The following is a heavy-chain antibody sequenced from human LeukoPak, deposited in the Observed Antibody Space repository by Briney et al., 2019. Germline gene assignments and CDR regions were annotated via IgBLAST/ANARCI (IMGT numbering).Heavy chain of an antibody. V-gene: IGHV4-59*01. Sequence: SETLSLTCTVSGGSISSYYWSWIRQPPGNGLEWIGYIYYSGSTNYNPSLKSRVTISVDTSKNQFSLKLSSVTAADTAVYYCARALGWYGEEDYWGQGTLVTVSS. J-gene: IGHJ4*02. CDR1: GGSISSYY. D-gene: IGHD6-19*01. CDR3: ARALGWYGEEDY. CDR2: IYYSGST.